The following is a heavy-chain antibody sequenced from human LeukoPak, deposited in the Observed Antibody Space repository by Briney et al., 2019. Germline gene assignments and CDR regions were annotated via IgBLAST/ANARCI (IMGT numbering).Heavy chain of an antibody. D-gene: IGHD2-21*01. CDR1: GFTFSSYW. CDR2: IKQDGSET. CDR3: GNVGGDVDY. V-gene: IGHV3-7*01. Sequence: GGSLRLSCAVSGFTFSSYWMSWVRQAPGKGLEWVANIKQDGSETYYVDSVKGRFTISRDNAKNSLYLQMNSLRAEDTAVYYWGNVGGDVDYWGQGTLVTVSS. J-gene: IGHJ4*02.